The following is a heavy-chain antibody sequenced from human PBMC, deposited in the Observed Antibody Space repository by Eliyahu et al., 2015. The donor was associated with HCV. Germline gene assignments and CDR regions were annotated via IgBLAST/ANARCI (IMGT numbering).Heavy chain of an antibody. CDR2: INPGDSGV. J-gene: IGHJ4*02. D-gene: IGHD3-22*01. Sequence: SGAEVKKPGDSLKISCKGSGYSFTSYWVGWVRQMPGKGLEWMGSINPGDSGVTYSPSFDGQVIISVDKSINTAYLQWSSLKASDTAMYYCARPRSVYFNYYFFDNWGQGTLVTVSS. CDR1: GYSFTSYW. CDR3: ARPRSVYFNYYFFDN. V-gene: IGHV5-51*01.